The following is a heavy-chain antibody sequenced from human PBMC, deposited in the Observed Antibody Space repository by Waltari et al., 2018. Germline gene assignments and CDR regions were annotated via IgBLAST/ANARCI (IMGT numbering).Heavy chain of an antibody. CDR2: TIAIVDRP. Sequence: QVQLVQSGAEVKKPGSSVRVSCKASGGTFSRYIISWVRQAPGEGLEWMGRTIAIVDRPNYAHRFQGRVTISADKSTSTAYMELSRLRFEDTAIYYCATTTFYARGFDDWGQGTLVTVSS. D-gene: IGHD1-1*01. V-gene: IGHV1-69*02. CDR3: ATTTFYARGFDD. CDR1: GGTFSRYI. J-gene: IGHJ4*02.